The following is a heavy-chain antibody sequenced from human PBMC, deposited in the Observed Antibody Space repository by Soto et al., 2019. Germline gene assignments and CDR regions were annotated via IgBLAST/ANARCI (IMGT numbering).Heavy chain of an antibody. CDR2: ISSSSSYI. J-gene: IGHJ6*02. CDR3: ARQIPDGIAAAGKRYYYYGMDV. V-gene: IGHV3-21*04. Sequence: GGSLRLSCAASGFTFSSYSMNWVRQAPGKGLEWVSSISSSSSYIYYADSVKGRFTISRDNAKNSLYLQMNSLRAEDTAMYYCARQIPDGIAAAGKRYYYYGMDVWGQGTTVTVSS. D-gene: IGHD6-13*01. CDR1: GFTFSSYS.